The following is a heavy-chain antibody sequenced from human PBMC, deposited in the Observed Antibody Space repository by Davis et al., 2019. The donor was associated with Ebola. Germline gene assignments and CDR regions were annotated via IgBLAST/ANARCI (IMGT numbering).Heavy chain of an antibody. CDR2: IYPGDSDT. V-gene: IGHV5-51*01. Sequence: GESLKISCKDSGNSFTSHWIGWVRQMPGKGLEWMGIIYPGDSDTRYSPSFQGQVTISVDKSMSTAFLQWNSLKASDTALYYCARQGTWAFDFWGQGTLVTVSS. J-gene: IGHJ4*02. D-gene: IGHD1-1*01. CDR1: GNSFTSHW. CDR3: ARQGTWAFDF.